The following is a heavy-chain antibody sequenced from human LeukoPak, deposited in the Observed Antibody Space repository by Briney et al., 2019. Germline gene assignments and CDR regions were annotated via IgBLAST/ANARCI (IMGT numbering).Heavy chain of an antibody. V-gene: IGHV3-15*01. D-gene: IGHD4-17*01. J-gene: IGHJ5*02. CDR3: TWDYAGS. CDR1: GFRFSTAW. CDR2: IKSNGDGGTT. Sequence: GGSLGLSCVASGFRFSTAWMSWVRQAPGKGLEWVGRIKSNGDGGTTDYAAPVRGRFAISRDDSENSLYLQMNSLRIEDTAFYYCTWDYAGSWGQGTLVTVSS.